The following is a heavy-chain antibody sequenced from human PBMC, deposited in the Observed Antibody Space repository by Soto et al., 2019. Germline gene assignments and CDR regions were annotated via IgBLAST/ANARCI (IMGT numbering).Heavy chain of an antibody. CDR2: IIPIFGTA. CDR1: GGTFSSYA. J-gene: IGHJ6*02. D-gene: IGHD3-9*01. Sequence: PSVKVSCKASGGTFSSYAISWVRQAPGQGLEWMGGIIPIFGTANYAQKFQGRVTITADESTSTAYMELSSLRSEDTAVYYCARDLGGRGLRYFDWLLPFYYYGMDVWGQGTTVTVSS. CDR3: ARDLGGRGLRYFDWLLPFYYYGMDV. V-gene: IGHV1-69*13.